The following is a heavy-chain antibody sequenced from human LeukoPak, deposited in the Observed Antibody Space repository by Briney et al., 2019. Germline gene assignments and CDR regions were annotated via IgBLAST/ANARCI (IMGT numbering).Heavy chain of an antibody. Sequence: GGSLRLSCAASGFTFSSYAMHWVRQAPGKGLEWVAVISYDGSNKYYADSVKGRFTISRDNSKNTLYLQMNSLRAEDTAVYYCARDRTYYYGSGSYSFDYWGQGTLVTVSS. CDR2: ISYDGSNK. V-gene: IGHV3-30-3*01. J-gene: IGHJ4*02. CDR1: GFTFSSYA. D-gene: IGHD3-10*01. CDR3: ARDRTYYYGSGSYSFDY.